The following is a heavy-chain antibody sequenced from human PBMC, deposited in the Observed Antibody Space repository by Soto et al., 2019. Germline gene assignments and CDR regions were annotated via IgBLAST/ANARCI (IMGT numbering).Heavy chain of an antibody. CDR3: AKVASTGGSGSPYYGMDV. J-gene: IGHJ6*02. D-gene: IGHD3-10*01. CDR2: ISYDESIK. CDR1: EFTFSSYG. V-gene: IGHV3-30*18. Sequence: GGSLRLSCAASEFTFSSYGMHWVRQAPGKGLEKVAVISYDESIKYYTDSVKGRFTISRDNSKNTLYLQMSSLRAEDTAVYYCAKVASTGGSGSPYYGMDVWGQGTTVTVSS.